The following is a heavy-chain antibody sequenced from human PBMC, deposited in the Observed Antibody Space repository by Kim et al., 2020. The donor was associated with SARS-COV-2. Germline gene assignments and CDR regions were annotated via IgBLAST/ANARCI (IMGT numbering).Heavy chain of an antibody. Sequence: GGSLRLSCAASGFTFSSYAMSWVRQAPGKGLEWVSAISGSGGSTYYADSVKGRFTISRDNSKNTLYLQMNSLRAEDTAVYYCAKDQGSYDYVWGSYSAGSFDIWGQGTMVTVSS. CDR2: ISGSGGST. CDR3: AKDQGSYDYVWGSYSAGSFDI. D-gene: IGHD3-16*01. J-gene: IGHJ3*02. V-gene: IGHV3-23*01. CDR1: GFTFSSYA.